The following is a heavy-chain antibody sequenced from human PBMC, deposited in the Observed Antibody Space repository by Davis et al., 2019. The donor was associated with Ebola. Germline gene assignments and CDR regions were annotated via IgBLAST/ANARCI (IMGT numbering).Heavy chain of an antibody. CDR2: INPNSGGT. D-gene: IGHD1-26*01. Sequence: ASVTVSCKASGYTFTGYYMHWVRQAPGQGLEWMGRINPNSGGTNYAQKFQVRVTMTRDTSISTAYMELSRLRSDDTAVYYCAREVSSIIVGSVIHGMDVWGQGTTVTVSS. CDR3: AREVSSIIVGSVIHGMDV. J-gene: IGHJ6*02. V-gene: IGHV1-2*06. CDR1: GYTFTGYY.